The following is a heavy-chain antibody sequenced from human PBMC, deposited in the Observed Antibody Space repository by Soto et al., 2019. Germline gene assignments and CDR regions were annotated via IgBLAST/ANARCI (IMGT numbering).Heavy chain of an antibody. CDR3: ATYDSSDYYSGSPIGWFDP. CDR1: GGSISSGGYY. V-gene: IGHV4-31*03. J-gene: IGHJ5*02. D-gene: IGHD3-22*01. CDR2: IYYSGST. Sequence: QVQLQESGPGLVKPSQTLSLTCTVSGGSISSGGYYWSWIRQHPGKGLEWVGYIYYSGSTYYNPSLKSRFTISVDTSKNQFSPKLSSVTAAATSVYYCATYDSSDYYSGSPIGWFDPWGQGTLVTVSS.